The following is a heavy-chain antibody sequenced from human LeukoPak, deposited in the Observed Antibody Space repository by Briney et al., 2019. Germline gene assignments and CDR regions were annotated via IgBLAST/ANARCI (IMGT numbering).Heavy chain of an antibody. Sequence: SVKVSCKASGGTFSSYAISWVRQAPGQGLEWMGGIIPIFGTANYAQKFQGRVTITADESTSTAYMELSSLRSEDTAVYYCAREVVTIFGVADYYYMDVWGKGTTVTVSS. J-gene: IGHJ6*03. CDR2: IIPIFGTA. D-gene: IGHD3-3*01. CDR1: GGTFSSYA. V-gene: IGHV1-69*01. CDR3: AREVVTIFGVADYYYMDV.